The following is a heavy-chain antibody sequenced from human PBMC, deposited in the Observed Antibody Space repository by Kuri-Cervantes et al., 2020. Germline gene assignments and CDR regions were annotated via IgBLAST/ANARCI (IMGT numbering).Heavy chain of an antibody. CDR3: AREKVVVPAANSYYYYYYGMDV. V-gene: IGHV1-2*02. Sequence: ASVKVSCKASGYTFTGYYMHWVRQAPGQGLEWMGWINPNSGGTNYPQKFQGRVTMTRDTSISTAYMELSRLRSDDTAVYYCAREKVVVPAANSYYYYYYGMDVCGQGTTVTVSS. CDR1: GYTFTGYY. J-gene: IGHJ6*02. CDR2: INPNSGGT. D-gene: IGHD2-2*01.